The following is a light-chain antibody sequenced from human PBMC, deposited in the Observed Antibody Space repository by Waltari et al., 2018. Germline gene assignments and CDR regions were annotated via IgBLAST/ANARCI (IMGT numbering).Light chain of an antibody. Sequence: QSALTQPASVSGSPGQSITISCTGTSSDVGNYDLVSWYQQHPGKAPKLMIYEVTKRPSGVSNRFSGSESGNTASLTVSGLQAEDEADYYCCSYAGSGTLVFGGGTKLTVL. CDR1: SSDVGNYDL. CDR3: CSYAGSGTLV. CDR2: EVT. J-gene: IGLJ2*01. V-gene: IGLV2-23*02.